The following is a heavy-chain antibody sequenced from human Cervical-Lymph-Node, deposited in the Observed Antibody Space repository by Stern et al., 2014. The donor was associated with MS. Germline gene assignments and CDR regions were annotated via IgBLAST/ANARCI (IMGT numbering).Heavy chain of an antibody. V-gene: IGHV3-30*18. D-gene: IGHD1-26*01. CDR2: LSHVGNNK. CDR1: GFSFNRYG. Sequence: QVKLAQFGGGVVQPGWSLRLSCAASGFSFNRYGMHRVRKAPGKGLECVAVLSHVGNNKYYAVSAEGRFTISRTHSKNTLYLQMNSLRAEDTAVYFCAKDRWEWELPYYLDYWGQGTLVTVSS. CDR3: AKDRWEWELPYYLDY. J-gene: IGHJ4*02.